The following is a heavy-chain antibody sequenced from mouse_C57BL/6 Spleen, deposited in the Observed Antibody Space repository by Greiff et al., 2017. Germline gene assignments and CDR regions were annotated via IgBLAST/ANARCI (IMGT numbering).Heavy chain of an antibody. D-gene: IGHD1-1*01. Sequence: VQLVESGPGLVQPSQSLSITCTVSGFSLTSYGVHWVRQSPGKGLEWLGVIWSGGSTDYNAAFISRLSISKDNSKSQVFFKMNSLQADDTAIYYCARYYGSFYYYAMDYWGQGTSVTVSS. CDR1: GFSLTSYG. V-gene: IGHV2-2*01. J-gene: IGHJ4*01. CDR3: ARYYGSFYYYAMDY. CDR2: IWSGGST.